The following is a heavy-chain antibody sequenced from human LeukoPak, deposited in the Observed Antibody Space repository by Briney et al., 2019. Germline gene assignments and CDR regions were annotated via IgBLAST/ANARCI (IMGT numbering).Heavy chain of an antibody. D-gene: IGHD6-19*01. V-gene: IGHV4-59*12. CDR2: IYYSGST. CDR3: ARSKQWLVLNWFDP. Sequence: SETLSLTCTVSGGSISSYYWSWIRQPPGKGLEWIGYIYYSGSTNYNPSLKSRVTISVDTSKNQFSLKLSSVTAADTAVYYCARSKQWLVLNWFDPWGQGTLVTVSS. CDR1: GGSISSYY. J-gene: IGHJ5*02.